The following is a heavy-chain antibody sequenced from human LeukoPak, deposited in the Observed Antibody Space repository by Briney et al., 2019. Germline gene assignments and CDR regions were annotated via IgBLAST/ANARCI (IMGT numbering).Heavy chain of an antibody. D-gene: IGHD6-13*01. CDR3: ARESSSWYYYYYMDV. V-gene: IGHV3-21*01. J-gene: IGHJ6*03. CDR2: ISSSSSYI. Sequence: PGGSLRLSCAASGFAFSSYSMNWVRQAPGKGLEWVSSISSSSSYIYYADSVKGRFTISRDNAKNSLYLQMNSLRAEDTAVYYCARESSSWYYYYYMDVWGKGTTVTVSS. CDR1: GFAFSSYS.